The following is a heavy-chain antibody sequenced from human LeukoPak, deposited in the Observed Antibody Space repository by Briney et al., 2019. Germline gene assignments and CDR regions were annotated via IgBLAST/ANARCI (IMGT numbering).Heavy chain of an antibody. CDR2: TYQRSEWYN. CDR1: GDSVSSNSAT. Sequence: SQTLSLTCAISGDSVSSNSATWNWLRQSPSGGLEWLGRTYQRSEWYNDNALSVKSRMTINPDTSKNQFSLQLNSVTPEDTAVYFCARYYDSSGSFDSWGQGTLVTVSS. D-gene: IGHD3-22*01. J-gene: IGHJ4*02. CDR3: ARYYDSSGSFDS. V-gene: IGHV6-1*01.